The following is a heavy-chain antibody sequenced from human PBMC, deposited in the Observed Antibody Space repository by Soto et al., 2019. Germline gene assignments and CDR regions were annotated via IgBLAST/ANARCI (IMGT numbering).Heavy chain of an antibody. CDR1: GYTFTGCY. J-gene: IGHJ5*02. V-gene: IGHV1-2*04. Sequence: QVQLVQSGAEVKKPGASVKVSCKASGYTFTGCYMHWVRQAPGQGLEWMGWINPNSGGTNYAQKFQGWVTMTRDTTISTACMEPSRLRSDDTAVYCCARGGDLYCSGGSCYSWFEPWGQATLVSVSS. D-gene: IGHD2-15*01. CDR2: INPNSGGT. CDR3: ARGGDLYCSGGSCYSWFEP.